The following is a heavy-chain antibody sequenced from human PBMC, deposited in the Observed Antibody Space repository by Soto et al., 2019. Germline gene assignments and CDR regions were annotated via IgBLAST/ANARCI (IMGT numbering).Heavy chain of an antibody. CDR2: INSDGSST. V-gene: IGHV3-74*01. J-gene: IGHJ4*02. CDR1: GVSISSGGYY. D-gene: IGHD3-22*01. Sequence: ETLSLTCTVSGVSISSGGYYWSWIRQAPGKGLVWVSRINSDGSSTSYADSVKGRFTISRDNAKNTLYLQMNSLRAEDTAVYYCARPPGSGYYHHFDYWGQGTLVTVSS. CDR3: ARPPGSGYYHHFDY.